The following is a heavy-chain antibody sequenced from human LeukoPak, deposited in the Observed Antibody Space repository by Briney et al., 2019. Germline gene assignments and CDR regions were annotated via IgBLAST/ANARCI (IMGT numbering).Heavy chain of an antibody. J-gene: IGHJ6*02. Sequence: GGSLRLSCAASGFTFSDYYMSWIRQAPGKGLEWVSYISSGSTIYYADSVKGRFTISRDNAKNSLYLQMNSLRAEDTAVYYCACGYHDYGDYGPYYYGMDVWGQGTTVTVSS. CDR3: ACGYHDYGDYGPYYYGMDV. CDR2: ISSGSTI. V-gene: IGHV3-11*01. D-gene: IGHD4-17*01. CDR1: GFTFSDYY.